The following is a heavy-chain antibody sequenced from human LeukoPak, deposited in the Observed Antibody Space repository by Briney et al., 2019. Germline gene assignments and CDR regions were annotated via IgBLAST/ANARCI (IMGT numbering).Heavy chain of an antibody. D-gene: IGHD2-2*01. V-gene: IGHV4-30-4*08. CDR1: GGSISSGDYY. J-gene: IGHJ5*02. CDR3: ARVLRGPAATGNNSFDP. Sequence: KPSQTLSLTCTVSGGSISSGDYYWSWIRQPPGKGLEWIGYIYYSGSTYYNPSLKSRVTISVDTSKNQFSLKLSSVTAADTAVYYCARVLRGPAATGNNSFDPWGQGTLVTVSS. CDR2: IYYSGST.